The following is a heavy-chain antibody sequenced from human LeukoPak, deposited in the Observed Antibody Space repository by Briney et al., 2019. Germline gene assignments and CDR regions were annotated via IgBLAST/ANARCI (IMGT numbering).Heavy chain of an antibody. D-gene: IGHD3-16*01. V-gene: IGHV5-51*01. CDR1: GYSYSSYW. J-gene: IGHJ3*02. CDR2: IYPGDSDT. CDR3: ARHGGAVDTFDI. Sequence: GESLKISCKGSGYSYSSYWIAWVRQMPGKGLEWMGIIYPGDSDTRYSPSFQGQVTISVDKSISTAFLQWRRLKASDTAVYYCARHGGAVDTFDIWGQGTVLTVSS.